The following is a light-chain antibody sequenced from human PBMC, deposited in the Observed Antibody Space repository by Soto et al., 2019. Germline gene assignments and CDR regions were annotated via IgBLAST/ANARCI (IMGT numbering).Light chain of an antibody. CDR2: AAS. CDR1: QTITRY. J-gene: IGKJ2*01. V-gene: IGKV1-39*01. Sequence: DIQMTQSPSSLSASVGDRVTITCRANQTITRYLNWYQQKPGTAPKLLIYAASSLQEGVPSRFRGSGSGTDFTLTNSNLQPEDFAAYSCQQSFSFPVTFGQGTKLEIK. CDR3: QQSFSFPVT.